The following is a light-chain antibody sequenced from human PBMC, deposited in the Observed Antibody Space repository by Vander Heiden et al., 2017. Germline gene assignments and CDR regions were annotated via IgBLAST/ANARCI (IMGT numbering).Light chain of an antibody. CDR3: QSYDSSMSGVV. V-gene: IGLV1-40*01. Sequence: QSVLTQPPSVSAAPGQRVTISCTGSSSNIGAGYDVHWYQQHPGTAPKLIIYGNSNRPSGVPDRFSGSKSGTSASLAITGLQAEDEADYYCQSYDSSMSGVVFGGGTKLTVL. CDR1: SSNIGAGYD. CDR2: GNS. J-gene: IGLJ2*01.